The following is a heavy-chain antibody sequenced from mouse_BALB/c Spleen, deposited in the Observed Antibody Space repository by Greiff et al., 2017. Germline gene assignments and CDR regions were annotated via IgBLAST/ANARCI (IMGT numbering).Heavy chain of an antibody. J-gene: IGHJ1*01. Sequence: EVKLVESGGGLVKPGGSLKLSCAASGFTFSDYYMYWVRQTPEKRLEWVATISDGGSYTYYPDSVKGRFTISRDNAKNNLYLQMSSLKSEDTAMYYCARDDYWYFDVWGAGTTVTVSS. V-gene: IGHV5-4*02. CDR2: ISDGGSYT. CDR3: ARDDYWYFDV. CDR1: GFTFSDYY.